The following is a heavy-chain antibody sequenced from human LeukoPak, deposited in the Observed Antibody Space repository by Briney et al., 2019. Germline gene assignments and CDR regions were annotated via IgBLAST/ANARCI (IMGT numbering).Heavy chain of an antibody. Sequence: GESLQISCKGSGYSFTSSWIGWVRRMPGKGLEWMGIIYPGGSDTRYSPSFQGEVTPSADKSISTAYLQWSSLKASDTAMYYCARPGYSSSSGGVDYWGEGTLVTVSS. D-gene: IGHD6-6*01. J-gene: IGHJ4*02. V-gene: IGHV5-51*01. CDR2: IYPGGSDT. CDR3: ARPGYSSSSGGVDY. CDR1: GYSFTSSW.